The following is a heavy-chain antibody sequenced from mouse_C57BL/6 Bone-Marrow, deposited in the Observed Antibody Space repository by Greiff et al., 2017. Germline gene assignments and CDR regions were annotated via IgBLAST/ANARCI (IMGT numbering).Heavy chain of an antibody. CDR3: ARSSSGYDAY. Sequence: VQLKQPGAELVMPGASVKLSCKASGYTFTSYWMHWVKQRPGQGLEWIGEIDPSDSYTNYNQKFKGKSTLTVDKSSSTAYMQLSSLTSEDSAVYYCARSSSGYDAYWGQGTLVTVSA. J-gene: IGHJ3*01. D-gene: IGHD3-2*02. CDR1: GYTFTSYW. CDR2: IDPSDSYT. V-gene: IGHV1-69*01.